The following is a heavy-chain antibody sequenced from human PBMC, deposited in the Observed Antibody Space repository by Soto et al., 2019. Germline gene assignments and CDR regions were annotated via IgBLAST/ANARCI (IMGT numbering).Heavy chain of an antibody. CDR1: GGSISSYY. CDR3: ARSGRKTWFDP. CDR2: IYYSGST. J-gene: IGHJ5*02. Sequence: SETLSLTCTVSGGSISSYYWSWIRQPPGKGLEWIGYIYYSGSTNYNPSLKSRVTISVDTSKNQFSLKLSSVTAADTAVYYCARSGRKTWFDPWGQGTLVTVSS. V-gene: IGHV4-59*01. D-gene: IGHD3-10*01.